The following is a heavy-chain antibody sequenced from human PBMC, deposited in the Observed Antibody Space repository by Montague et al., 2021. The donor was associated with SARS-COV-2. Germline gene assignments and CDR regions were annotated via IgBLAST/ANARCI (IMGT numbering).Heavy chain of an antibody. D-gene: IGHD3-10*01. V-gene: IGHV3-74*01. CDR2: IKPDGTST. CDR3: VRPLWFGDSDYFFES. J-gene: IGHJ4*02. Sequence: SLRLSCAASGFTFRSYWMHWVHQVPGRGPVWVSRIKPDGTSTNYAASVKGRFTISRDNAKNTLSLQMNNLRAEDTAVYYCVRPLWFGDSDYFFESWGQGTLVTVSS. CDR1: GFTFRSYW.